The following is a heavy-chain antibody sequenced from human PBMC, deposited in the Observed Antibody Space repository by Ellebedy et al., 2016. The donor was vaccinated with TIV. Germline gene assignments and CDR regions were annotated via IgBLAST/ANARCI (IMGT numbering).Heavy chain of an antibody. CDR3: AKGYNETGGPLDY. CDR1: GFTFSSFG. Sequence: GESLKISCAASGFTFSSFGMYWLRQAPGKGLEWVAVISYDESHKYYTDSVKGRFTISRDNPKNTLYLQMKSLRAEDTAIYYCAKGYNETGGPLDYWGQGTLVTVSS. V-gene: IGHV3-30*18. J-gene: IGHJ4*02. D-gene: IGHD2-8*02. CDR2: ISYDESHK.